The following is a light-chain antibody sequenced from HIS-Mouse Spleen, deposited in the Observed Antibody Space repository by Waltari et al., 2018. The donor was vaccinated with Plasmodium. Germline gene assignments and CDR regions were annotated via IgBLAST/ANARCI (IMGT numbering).Light chain of an antibody. CDR2: EVC. J-gene: IGLJ3*02. CDR1: SSYVGGYNY. V-gene: IGLV2-14*03. CDR3: SSYTSSSTRV. Sequence: QSASTQPASVSGSPGQSITIYSTGTSSYVGGYNYVSWYQQHPGNVPKLMIYEVCNPPSGVSNRFSGSKSGNTASLTISGLQAEDEADYYCSSYTSSSTRVFVGGTKLTVL.